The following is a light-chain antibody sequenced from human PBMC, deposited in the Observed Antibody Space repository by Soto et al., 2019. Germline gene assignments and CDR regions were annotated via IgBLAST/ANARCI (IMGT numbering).Light chain of an antibody. CDR1: SSNIGSNT. CDR2: SNN. J-gene: IGLJ1*01. Sequence: QSVLTQPPSASGTPGQRVTISCSGSSSNIGSNTVNWYQQLPGTAPKLLIYSNNQRPSGVPDRFSGSKSGTSASLAISGLQSEYEADYYCAAWDDSLNACYVFGTGTKVTVL. CDR3: AAWDDSLNACYV. V-gene: IGLV1-44*01.